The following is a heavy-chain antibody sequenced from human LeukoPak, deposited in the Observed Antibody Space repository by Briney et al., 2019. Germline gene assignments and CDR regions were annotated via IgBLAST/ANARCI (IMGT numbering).Heavy chain of an antibody. CDR3: ARSANTAMVRGTNSGLDWFDP. Sequence: SVRVSCKASGGTFSSYAISWVRQAPGQGLEWMGGIIPIFGTADYAQKFQGRVTITADESTSTAYMELSSLRSEDTAVYYCARSANTAMVRGTNSGLDWFDPWGQGTLVTVSS. D-gene: IGHD5-18*01. V-gene: IGHV1-69*13. J-gene: IGHJ5*02. CDR2: IIPIFGTA. CDR1: GGTFSSYA.